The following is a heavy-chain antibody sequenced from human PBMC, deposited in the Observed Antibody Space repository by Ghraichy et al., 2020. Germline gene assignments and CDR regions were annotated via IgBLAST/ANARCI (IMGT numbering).Heavy chain of an antibody. CDR3: AKDVRPDGVYDIDR. Sequence: GESLNISCAASGFTFKTYSMNWVRQAPGQGLEWVSFILGSGKTTYYADSVKGRFTISRDNSKNTLFLQMNSLRAEDTAVYYCAKDVRPDGVYDIDRWGQGTLVTVSS. CDR2: ILGSGKTT. CDR1: GFTFKTYS. D-gene: IGHD5/OR15-5a*01. V-gene: IGHV3-23*01. J-gene: IGHJ4*02.